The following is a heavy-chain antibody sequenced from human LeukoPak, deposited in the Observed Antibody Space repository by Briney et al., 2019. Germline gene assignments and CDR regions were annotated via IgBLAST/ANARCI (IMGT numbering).Heavy chain of an antibody. CDR2: INTNTGNP. CDR3: ARDLSYYDSSGYYYHEEDAFDI. CDR1: GYTSTSYA. D-gene: IGHD3-22*01. V-gene: IGHV7-4-1*02. Sequence: ATVKVSCKASGYTSTSYAMNWVRQAPGQGLEWMGWINTNTGNPTYAQGFTGRFVFSLDTSVSTAYLQISSLKAEDTAVYYCARDLSYYDSSGYYYHEEDAFDIWGQGTMVTVSS. J-gene: IGHJ3*02.